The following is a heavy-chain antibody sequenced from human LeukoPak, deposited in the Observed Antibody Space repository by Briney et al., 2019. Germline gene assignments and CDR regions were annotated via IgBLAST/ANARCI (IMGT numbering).Heavy chain of an antibody. V-gene: IGHV3-23*01. CDR2: ISGSGGST. CDR1: GFTFSSYG. D-gene: IGHD2-2*03. CDR3: TTEGGYCSSTSCYDFDY. J-gene: IGHJ4*02. Sequence: GGSLRLSCAASGFTFSSYGMSWVRQAPGKGLEWVSAISGSGGSTYYADSVKGRFTISRDNSKNTLYLQMNSLKTEDTAVYYCTTEGGYCSSTSCYDFDYWGQGTLVTVSS.